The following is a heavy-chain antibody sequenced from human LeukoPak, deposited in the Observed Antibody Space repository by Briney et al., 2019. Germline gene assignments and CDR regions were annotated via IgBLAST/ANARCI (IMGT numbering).Heavy chain of an antibody. D-gene: IGHD5-12*01. Sequence: PSETLSLTCTVSGDSISSYFWSWIRQPPGEGLGGSGSIYYRGYTYYRPSLNSRVTISVDTPKNNFSPTLSSVTAADTAVYFCARYPTATISFDYWGQGTLATVSS. CDR3: ARYPTATISFDY. J-gene: IGHJ4*02. CDR2: IYYRGYT. CDR1: GDSISSYF. V-gene: IGHV4-59*05.